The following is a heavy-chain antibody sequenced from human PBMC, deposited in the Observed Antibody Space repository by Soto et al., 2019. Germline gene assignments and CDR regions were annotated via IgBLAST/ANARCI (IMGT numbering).Heavy chain of an antibody. CDR3: ANGAKAAPRIPRITMVRGVLEN. D-gene: IGHD3-10*01. CDR1: GFTFSSYA. V-gene: IGHV3-23*01. J-gene: IGHJ4*02. CDR2: ISGSGGST. Sequence: GGSLRLSCAASGFTFSSYAMSWVRQAPGKGLEWVSAISGSGGSTYYADSVKGRFTISRDNSKNTLYLQMNSLRAEDTAVYYCANGAKAAPRIPRITMVRGVLENWGQGTLVTVSS.